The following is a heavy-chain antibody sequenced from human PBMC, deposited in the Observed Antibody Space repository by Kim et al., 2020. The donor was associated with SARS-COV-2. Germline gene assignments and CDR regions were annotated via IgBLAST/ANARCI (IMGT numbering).Heavy chain of an antibody. V-gene: IGHV4-34*01. J-gene: IGHJ4*02. D-gene: IGHD2-21*02. CDR1: GGSFSGYY. CDR2: INHSGST. CDR3: ARMGVRHGIVVVTAIPKQDDGEADY. Sequence: SETLSLTCAVYGGSFSGYYWSWIRQPPGKGLEWIGEINHSGSTNYNPSLKSRVTISVDTSKNQFSLKLSSVTAADTAVYYCARMGVRHGIVVVTAIPKQDDGEADYWGQGTLVTVSS.